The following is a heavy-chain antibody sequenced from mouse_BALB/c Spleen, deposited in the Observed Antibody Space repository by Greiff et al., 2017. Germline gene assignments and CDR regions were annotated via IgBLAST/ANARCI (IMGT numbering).Heavy chain of an antibody. J-gene: IGHJ2*01. CDR3: ARYYRYDYFDY. CDR1: GYTFTSYW. V-gene: IGHV1-7*01. D-gene: IGHD2-14*01. CDR2: INPSTGYT. Sequence: QVQLKQSGAELAKPGASVKMSCKASGYTFTSYWMHWVKQRPGQGLEWIGYINPSTGYTEYNQKFKDKATLTADKSSSTAYMQLSSLTSEDSAVYYCARYYRYDYFDYWGQGTTLTVSS.